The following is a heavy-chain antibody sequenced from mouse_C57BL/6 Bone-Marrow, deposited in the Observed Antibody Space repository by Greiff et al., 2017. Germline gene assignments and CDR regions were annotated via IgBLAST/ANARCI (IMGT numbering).Heavy chain of an antibody. CDR2: ISYDGSN. CDR1: GYSITSGYY. CDR3: ARDLLLYFDV. J-gene: IGHJ1*03. V-gene: IGHV3-6*01. D-gene: IGHD2-1*01. Sequence: EVKLLESGPGLVKPSQSLSLTCSVTGYSITSGYYWNWIRQFPGNKLEWMGYISYDGSNNYNPSLKNRISITRDTSKNQFFLKLNSVTTEDTATYYCARDLLLYFDVWGTGTTVTVSS.